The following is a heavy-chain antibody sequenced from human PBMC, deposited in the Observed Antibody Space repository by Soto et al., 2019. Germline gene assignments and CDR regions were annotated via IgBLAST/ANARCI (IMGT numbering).Heavy chain of an antibody. J-gene: IGHJ4*02. Sequence: QVQLVEAGGGVVQPGKSLRLSCEASGFTFSTYGMHWVRQAPGKGLQWVAIISSDGRKKSYEDSVKGRFTISRDNSKNTLYLQMNSLRAEDTAVYYCAKDHYYDSGTSSPYYFDYWGRGTLVAVSS. V-gene: IGHV3-30*18. CDR3: AKDHYYDSGTSSPYYFDY. D-gene: IGHD3-10*01. CDR2: ISSDGRKK. CDR1: GFTFSTYG.